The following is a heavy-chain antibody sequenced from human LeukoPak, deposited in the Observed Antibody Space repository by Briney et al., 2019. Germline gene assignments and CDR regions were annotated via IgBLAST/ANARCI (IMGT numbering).Heavy chain of an antibody. CDR2: ISYDGSSE. CDR3: ARDLYGSLSYTFDI. CDR1: GFAFSAYG. D-gene: IGHD3-10*01. J-gene: IGHJ3*02. Sequence: PGGSLRLSCAASGFAFSAYGMHWVRQAPGKGLEWVAVISYDGSSEFYPGSVKGRFTISRDNSKNTLYVRMNSLRPEDTAVYYCARDLYGSLSYTFDIWGQGTVVTVSS. V-gene: IGHV3-30*03.